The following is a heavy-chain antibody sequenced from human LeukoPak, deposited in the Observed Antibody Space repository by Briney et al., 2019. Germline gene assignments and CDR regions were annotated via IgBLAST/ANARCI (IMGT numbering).Heavy chain of an antibody. D-gene: IGHD6-13*01. CDR3: ARGGSSSRTLSFAY. J-gene: IGHJ4*02. CDR2: IYSGGST. Sequence: PGGSLRLSCAASGFTVSSNYMSWVRQAPGKGLEWVSIIYSGGSTYYADSVRGRFTISRDNSNNTLYLQMNGLRAEDTAVYYCARGGSSSRTLSFAYWGQGTLVTVSS. V-gene: IGHV3-53*01. CDR1: GFTVSSNY.